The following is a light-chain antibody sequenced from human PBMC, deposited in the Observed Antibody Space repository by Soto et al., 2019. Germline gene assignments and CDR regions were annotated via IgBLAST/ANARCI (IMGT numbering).Light chain of an antibody. J-gene: IGKJ5*01. CDR1: ESVRDE. V-gene: IGKV3-11*01. Sequence: EAVLTQSPATLSLSPGERATLSCRASESVRDELGWYQQKPGQAPRLLIFDSSNRATGIPARFSGSGYGTDFTLSISSLEPEDFAVYYCQQRLSWPITVGQGTRLEI. CDR2: DSS. CDR3: QQRLSWPIT.